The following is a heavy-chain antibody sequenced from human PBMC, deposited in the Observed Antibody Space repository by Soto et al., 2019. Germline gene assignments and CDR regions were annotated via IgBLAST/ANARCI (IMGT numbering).Heavy chain of an antibody. CDR2: VFYSGST. D-gene: IGHD3-3*01. Sequence: SETLSLTCTVSGASISSRSYYWGWIRQPPGKGLEWIGSVFYSGSTNYNPSLKSRITISVDTSKNQFSLRLSSVTAADTAVYYCARDRPISGVVKENWFDPWGQGTLVTVSS. V-gene: IGHV4-39*02. CDR1: GASISSRSYY. CDR3: ARDRPISGVVKENWFDP. J-gene: IGHJ5*02.